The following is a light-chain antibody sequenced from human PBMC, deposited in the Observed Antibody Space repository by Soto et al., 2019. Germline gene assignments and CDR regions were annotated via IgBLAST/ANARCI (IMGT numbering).Light chain of an antibody. J-gene: IGLJ3*02. CDR3: RTWGTGIRV. Sequence: QSVLTQSPSASASLGASVKLTCTLSSGHSSYAIAWHQQQPEKGPRYLMNLNSDGSHSKGDGIPDRFSGSSAGAERYLTISSLQSEDEADYYCRTWGTGIRVFGGGTKLTVL. CDR1: SGHSSYA. V-gene: IGLV4-69*01. CDR2: LNSDGSH.